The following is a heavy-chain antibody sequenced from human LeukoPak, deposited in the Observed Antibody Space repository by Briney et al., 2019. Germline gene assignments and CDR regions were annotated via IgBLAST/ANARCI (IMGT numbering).Heavy chain of an antibody. CDR3: AKGYSNYAEVPLGFDY. CDR2: IYHSGST. Sequence: SETLSLTCTVSGYSISSGYYWGWIRQPPGKGLEWIGSIYHSGSTYYNPSLKSRVTISVDTSKNQFSLKLSSVTAADTAVYYCAKGYSNYAEVPLGFDYWGQGTLVTVSS. CDR1: GYSISSGYY. V-gene: IGHV4-38-2*02. D-gene: IGHD4-11*01. J-gene: IGHJ4*02.